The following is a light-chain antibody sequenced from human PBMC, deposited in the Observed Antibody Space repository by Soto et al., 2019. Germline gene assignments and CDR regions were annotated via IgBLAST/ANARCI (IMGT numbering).Light chain of an antibody. CDR2: DVS. CDR3: SSYTSSIFYV. V-gene: IGLV2-14*01. J-gene: IGLJ1*01. CDR1: SSDVGGYNY. Sequence: QPALTQPASVSGSPGQSITISCTGTSSDVGGYNYVSWYQQHPGKAPKLMIYDVSNRPSGVSNRFSGSKSGNTASLTISGLQAEDEADYYCSSYTSSIFYVFGTGTKLTVL.